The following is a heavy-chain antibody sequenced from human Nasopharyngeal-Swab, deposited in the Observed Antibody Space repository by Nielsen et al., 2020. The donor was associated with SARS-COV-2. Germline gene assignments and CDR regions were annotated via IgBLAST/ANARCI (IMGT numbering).Heavy chain of an antibody. CDR1: RFTFSSYA. CDR2: ISGSGGRT. Sequence: GESLKISCAASRFTFSSYAMSWVRQAPGKGLEWVSAISGSGGRTYYGDSVKGRFTISRDNSKNTLYLQMNSLRADDTAVYYCARGSSSWPDFYYYYYYMDVWGKGTTVTVSS. J-gene: IGHJ6*03. D-gene: IGHD6-13*01. CDR3: ARGSSSWPDFYYYYYYMDV. V-gene: IGHV3-23*01.